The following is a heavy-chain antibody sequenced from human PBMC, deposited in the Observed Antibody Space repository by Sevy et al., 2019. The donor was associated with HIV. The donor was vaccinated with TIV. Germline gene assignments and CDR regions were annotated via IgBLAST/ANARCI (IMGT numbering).Heavy chain of an antibody. V-gene: IGHV3-23*01. CDR2: ISGSGGST. CDR3: VKDGEAGIVGGDY. CDR1: GFTFSSYA. J-gene: IGHJ4*02. Sequence: GGSLRLSCAASGFTFSSYAMSWVRQAPGKGLEWVSAISGSGGSTYYADSVKGRFTISRDNSKNTLYLQMNSLRAEDTAVYYCVKDGEAGIVGGDYWGQGTLVTVSS. D-gene: IGHD1-26*01.